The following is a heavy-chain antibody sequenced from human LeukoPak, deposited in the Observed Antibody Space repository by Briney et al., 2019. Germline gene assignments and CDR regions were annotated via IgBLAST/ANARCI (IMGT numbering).Heavy chain of an antibody. D-gene: IGHD6-13*01. J-gene: IGHJ4*02. Sequence: GGSLRLSCAASGFTVSINYMSWVRQAPRKGLEWVSVIYSGGNTYYADSVKGRFTISRDNSKKTMYLQMNSLTAEDTAVYYCARGESSSYDYWGQGTLVTVSS. CDR3: ARGESSSYDY. CDR2: IYSGGNT. CDR1: GFTVSINY. V-gene: IGHV3-53*01.